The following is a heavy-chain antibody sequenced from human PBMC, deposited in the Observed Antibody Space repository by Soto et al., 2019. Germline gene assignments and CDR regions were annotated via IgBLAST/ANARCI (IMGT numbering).Heavy chain of an antibody. CDR2: ISSNGGST. J-gene: IGHJ3*02. CDR3: ARGKEAGYALAFDI. CDR1: GFTFSSYA. Sequence: GGSLRLSCAASGFTFSSYAMHWVRQAPGKGLEYVSAISSNGGSTYYADSVKGRFTISRDNSKNTLYLQMGSLRAEDMAVYYCARGKEAGYALAFDIWGQGTMVTVSS. D-gene: IGHD5-18*01. V-gene: IGHV3-64*02.